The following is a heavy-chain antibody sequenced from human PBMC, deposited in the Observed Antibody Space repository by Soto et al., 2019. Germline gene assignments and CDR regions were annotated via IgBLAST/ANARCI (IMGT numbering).Heavy chain of an antibody. CDR3: ARTEYQLPLAY. D-gene: IGHD2-2*01. J-gene: IGHJ4*02. V-gene: IGHV4-34*01. CDR1: GGSFSGYY. Sequence: PSETLSLTCAVYGGSFSGYYWSWIRQPPGKGLEWIGEINQSGSTNYNRSLKSRVTISVDTSKNPFSLKLSSVTAADTAVYYCARTEYQLPLAYWGQGTLVTGSS. CDR2: INQSGST.